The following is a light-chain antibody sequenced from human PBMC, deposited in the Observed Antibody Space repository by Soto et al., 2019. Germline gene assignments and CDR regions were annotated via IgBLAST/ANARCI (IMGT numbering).Light chain of an antibody. CDR2: DVS. CDR1: SSDVGDYNY. Sequence: QSVLTQPASVSGSPGQSITISCTGSSSDVGDYNYVSWYQQHPDKAPKLMIYDVSNRPSGVSDRFSGSKSGNTASLTISGLQAEDEADYYCSSYSGSSTSVLFGGGTKLTVL. CDR3: SSYSGSSTSVL. J-gene: IGLJ2*01. V-gene: IGLV2-14*01.